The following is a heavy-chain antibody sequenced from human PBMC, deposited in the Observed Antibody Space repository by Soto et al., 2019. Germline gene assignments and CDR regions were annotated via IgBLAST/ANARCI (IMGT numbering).Heavy chain of an antibody. D-gene: IGHD2-2*02. V-gene: IGHV1-3*01. CDR1: GYTFTTYT. CDR2: INAGNGET. Sequence: ALVKVSCKASGYTFTTYTIQWVRQAPGQRLEWMGWINAGNGETKYSQNFQGRVTITRDTSASTAYMELNSLRSEDTAVYYCARSTTSCYSLCWFDPWGQGTLVTVSS. J-gene: IGHJ5*02. CDR3: ARSTTSCYSLCWFDP.